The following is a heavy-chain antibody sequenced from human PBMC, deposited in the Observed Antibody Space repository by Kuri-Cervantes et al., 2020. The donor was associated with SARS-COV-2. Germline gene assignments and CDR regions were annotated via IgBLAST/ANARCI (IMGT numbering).Heavy chain of an antibody. CDR3: ARSIWFGEGYYYMDV. J-gene: IGHJ6*03. D-gene: IGHD3-10*01. Sequence: GSLRLSCAACGFTFSSYDMHWVRQATGKGLEWVSAIGTAGDTYYPGSVKGQFTISRENAKNSLYLQMNSLRAGDTAVYYCARSIWFGEGYYYMDVWGKGTTVTVSS. V-gene: IGHV3-13*03. CDR1: GFTFSSYD. CDR2: IGTAGDT.